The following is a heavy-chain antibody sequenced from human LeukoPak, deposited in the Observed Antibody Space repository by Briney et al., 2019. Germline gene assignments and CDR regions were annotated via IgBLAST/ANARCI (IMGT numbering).Heavy chain of an antibody. Sequence: GGSLRLSCTASGFTFSSQWMSWVRQALGKGLEWVANIRQDGSETQYVDSMKGRFTISRDNAKNSSYLQMNSLRAEDTAMYYCATTTRSLAFDYWGQGTLVTVSS. V-gene: IGHV3-7*01. CDR3: ATTTRSLAFDY. CDR1: GFTFSSQW. D-gene: IGHD1-26*01. J-gene: IGHJ4*02. CDR2: IRQDGSET.